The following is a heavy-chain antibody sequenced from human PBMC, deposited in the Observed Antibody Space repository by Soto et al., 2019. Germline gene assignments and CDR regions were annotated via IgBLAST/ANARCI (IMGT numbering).Heavy chain of an antibody. D-gene: IGHD2-21*02. V-gene: IGHV3-48*02. CDR3: ARHCGGGCYRGFDY. CDR2: ISTSSSTI. CDR1: GFTFSNYN. Sequence: LRLSCAASGFTFSNYNMNWVRQAPGKGLEWISYISTSSSTIYYADSVKGRFTISRDNAKNSLYLQMNSLRDEDTALYYCARHCGGGCYRGFDYWGLGSLVTVSS. J-gene: IGHJ4*02.